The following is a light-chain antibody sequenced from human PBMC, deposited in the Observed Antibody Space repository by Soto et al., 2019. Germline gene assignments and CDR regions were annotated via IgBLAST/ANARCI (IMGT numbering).Light chain of an antibody. CDR1: HGISSA. CDR2: DAS. CDR3: QQFNHYLLT. Sequence: AIQLTQSPSSLSASVGDRVTITFRASHGISSALAWYQQKPGKAPKLLIYDASSLESGVPSRLRGSGSGKDFTLTIRSLQTEDFATYYCQQFNHYLLTFGGGTKVEIQ. J-gene: IGKJ4*01. V-gene: IGKV1D-13*01.